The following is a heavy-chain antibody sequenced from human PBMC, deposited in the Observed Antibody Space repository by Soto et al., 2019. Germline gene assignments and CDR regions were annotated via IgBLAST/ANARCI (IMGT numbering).Heavy chain of an antibody. CDR2: ISAYNGNT. V-gene: IGHV1-18*01. CDR1: GYTFTSYG. D-gene: IGHD3-10*01. CDR3: ARDRGFADGNSFDY. J-gene: IGHJ4*02. Sequence: ASVKVSCKASGYTFTSYGISWVRQAPGQGLEWMGWISAYNGNTNYAQELQGRVTMTTDTSTSTAYMELRSLRSDDTAVYYCARDRGFADGNSFDYWGQGTLVTVSS.